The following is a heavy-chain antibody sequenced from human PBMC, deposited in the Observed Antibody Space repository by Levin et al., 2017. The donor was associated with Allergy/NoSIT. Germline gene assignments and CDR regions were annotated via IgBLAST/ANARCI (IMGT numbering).Heavy chain of an antibody. Sequence: GGSLRLSCAASGLTFSSYDMHWVRQVIGKGLEWVSSIGTAGDTDYPGSVKGRFTISRENAKSSLYLQMNSLRAGDTAVYYCARRGALVRGAVDAFDIWGQGTMVTVSS. CDR3: ARRGALVRGAVDAFDI. CDR1: GLTFSSYD. CDR2: IGTAGDT. D-gene: IGHD3-10*01. V-gene: IGHV3-13*04. J-gene: IGHJ3*02.